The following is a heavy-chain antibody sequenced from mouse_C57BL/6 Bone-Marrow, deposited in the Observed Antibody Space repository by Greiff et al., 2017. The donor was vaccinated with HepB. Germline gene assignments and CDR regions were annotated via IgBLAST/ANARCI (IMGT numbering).Heavy chain of an antibody. J-gene: IGHJ3*01. CDR2: IYPRSGNP. CDR1: GYTFTSYG. CDR3: ALYEYSWFAD. D-gene: IGHD2-4*01. Sequence: QVQLQQSGAELARPGASVTLSCTASGYTFTSYGISWVKQRTGQGLEWIGEIYPRSGNPYYNEKFKGKATLTADKSSSTAYIELRSLTSEDSAVYVCALYEYSWFADWGQGTLVTVSA. V-gene: IGHV1-81*01.